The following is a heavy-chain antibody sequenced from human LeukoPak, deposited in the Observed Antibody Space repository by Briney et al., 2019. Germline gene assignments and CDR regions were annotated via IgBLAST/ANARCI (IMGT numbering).Heavy chain of an antibody. CDR3: ATRGITGTTSLSC. V-gene: IGHV1-24*01. CDR2: FDPEDGET. CDR1: GCTLTELS. J-gene: IGHJ4*02. Sequence: ASVKVSCKVSGCTLTELSMHWVRQAPGKGLEWMGGFDPEDGETIYAQKFQGRVTMTEDTSTDTAYMELSSLRSEDTAVYYCATRGITGTTSLSCWGQGTLVTVSS. D-gene: IGHD1-7*01.